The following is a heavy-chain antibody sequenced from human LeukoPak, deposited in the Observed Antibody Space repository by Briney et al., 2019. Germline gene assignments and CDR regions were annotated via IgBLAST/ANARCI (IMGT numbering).Heavy chain of an antibody. J-gene: IGHJ6*04. D-gene: IGHD3-10*02. CDR3: AELGITMIGGV. CDR2: ISSSSSYI. V-gene: IGHV3-21*01. Sequence: GGSLRLSCAASGFTFSGYRMNWVRQAPGKGLAWVSSISSSSSYIYYADSVRGRFTISRDNAKNSLYLQMNSLRAEDTAVYYCAELGITMIGGVWGKGTTVTISS. CDR1: GFTFSGYR.